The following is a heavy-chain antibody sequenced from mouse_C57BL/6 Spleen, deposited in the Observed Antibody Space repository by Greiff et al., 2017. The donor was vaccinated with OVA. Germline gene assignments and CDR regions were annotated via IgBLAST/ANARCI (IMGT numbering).Heavy chain of an antibody. CDR3: ARRGSSYSYYAMDY. CDR1: GFTFSDYY. D-gene: IGHD1-1*01. J-gene: IGHJ4*01. Sequence: EVKLVESGGGLVQPGGSLKLSCAASGFTFSDYYMYWVRQTPEKRLEWVAYISNGGGSTYYPDTVKGRFTISRDNAKNTLYLQRRRLKSEDTAMYYCARRGSSYSYYAMDYWGQGTSVTVSS. V-gene: IGHV5-12*01. CDR2: ISNGGGST.